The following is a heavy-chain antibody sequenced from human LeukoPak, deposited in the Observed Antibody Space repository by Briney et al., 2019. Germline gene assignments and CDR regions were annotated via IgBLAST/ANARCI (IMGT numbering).Heavy chain of an antibody. D-gene: IGHD5-18*01. J-gene: IGHJ3*02. Sequence: SETLSLTCTVSGDSISSSSYYWGWIRQPPGKGLEWIGSIYSSGSTYYNPSLMSRVTISVDTSKSQFSLTLRSVTAADTAVYYCARHQGVVGGMQLWSDAFYIWGQGTMVTVSS. CDR1: GDSISSSSYY. CDR3: ARHQGVVGGMQLWSDAFYI. V-gene: IGHV4-39*01. CDR2: IYSSGST.